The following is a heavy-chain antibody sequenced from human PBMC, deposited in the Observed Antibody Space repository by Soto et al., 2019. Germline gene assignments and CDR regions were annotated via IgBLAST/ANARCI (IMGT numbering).Heavy chain of an antibody. Sequence: EVQLLESGGGLVQPGGSLRLSCAASGFTFSNYVMSWVRQAPGKGLDWVSGISGSGGHTYYADSVKGRFTISRDNSKNTLYLQMNSLRAEDTAVYFCARAGVTPDFFDYWGQGTLVTVSS. CDR1: GFTFSNYV. D-gene: IGHD2-21*02. J-gene: IGHJ4*02. CDR3: ARAGVTPDFFDY. CDR2: ISGSGGHT. V-gene: IGHV3-23*01.